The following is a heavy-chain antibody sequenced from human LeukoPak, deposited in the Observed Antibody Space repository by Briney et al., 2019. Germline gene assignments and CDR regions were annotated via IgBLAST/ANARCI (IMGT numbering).Heavy chain of an antibody. V-gene: IGHV3-21*01. Sequence: GGSLRVSCAASGFFVTSNYMSWVRQAPGKGLEWVSSISSSSSYIYYADSVKGRFTISRDNAKNSLYLQMNSLRAEDTAVYYCARGIAAAGHYYYMDVWGKGTTVTVSS. CDR1: GFFVTSNY. D-gene: IGHD6-13*01. CDR3: ARGIAAAGHYYYMDV. J-gene: IGHJ6*03. CDR2: ISSSSSYI.